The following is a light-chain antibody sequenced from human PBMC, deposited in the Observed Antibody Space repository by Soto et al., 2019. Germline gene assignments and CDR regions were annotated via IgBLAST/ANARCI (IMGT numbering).Light chain of an antibody. J-gene: IGKJ4*01. CDR1: QSVSIY. Sequence: IVLTHSPATLCFSPGEIATLSFRASQSVSIYLAWYQQKPGQAPRLLIYDASNRATGIPARFSGSGSGTDFTLTISSLEPEDFAVYYCQQRSNWLTFGGGTKVDI. V-gene: IGKV3-11*01. CDR3: QQRSNWLT. CDR2: DAS.